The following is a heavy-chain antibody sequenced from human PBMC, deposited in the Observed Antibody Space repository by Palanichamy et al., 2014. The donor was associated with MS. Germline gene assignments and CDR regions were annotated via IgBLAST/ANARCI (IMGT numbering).Heavy chain of an antibody. CDR2: IYWDDDK. D-gene: IGHD3-22*01. J-gene: IGHJ4*02. V-gene: IGHV2-5*02. Sequence: QITLKESGPTLVKPTQTLTLTCTFSGFSLSTSGVGVGWIRQPPGKALEWLALIYWDDDKRYSPSLKSRLTITKDTSKNQVVLTMTNMDPVDTATYYCAHRPPTYYYDSSGYCYFDYWGQGTLVTVSS. CDR3: AHRPPTYYYDSSGYCYFDY. CDR1: GFSLSTSGVG.